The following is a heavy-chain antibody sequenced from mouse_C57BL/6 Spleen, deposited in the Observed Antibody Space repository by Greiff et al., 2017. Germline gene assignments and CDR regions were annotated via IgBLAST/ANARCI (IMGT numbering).Heavy chain of an antibody. CDR2: IRNKANGYTT. V-gene: IGHV7-3*01. CDR3: ARSWDYDY. CDR1: GFTFTDYY. D-gene: IGHD2-4*01. Sequence: EVKLQESGGGLVQPGGSLSLSCAASGFTFTDYYMSWVRQPPGQALEWLGFIRNKANGYTTEYSASVKGRFTISRYNSQSILYLQMNALRAEDSATYYCARSWDYDYWGQGTTLTVSS. J-gene: IGHJ2*01.